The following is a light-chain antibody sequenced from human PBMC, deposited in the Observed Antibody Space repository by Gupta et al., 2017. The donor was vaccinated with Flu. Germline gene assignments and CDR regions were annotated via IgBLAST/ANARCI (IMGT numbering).Light chain of an antibody. V-gene: IGKV1-39*01. CDR3: QQTYNTPMWT. CDR2: GAS. CDR1: QSIGNY. Sequence: SSLSAYVGDRVTITCRASQSIGNYLNWYQHKPGKAPKLLIYGASNLRTGVPSRFSGSGSGTDFTLTISSLQPEDCATYYCQQTYNTPMWTFGQGTKVDI. J-gene: IGKJ1*01.